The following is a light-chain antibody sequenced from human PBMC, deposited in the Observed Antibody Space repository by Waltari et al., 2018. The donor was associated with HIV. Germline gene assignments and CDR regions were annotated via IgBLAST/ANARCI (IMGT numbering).Light chain of an antibody. V-gene: IGKV3-20*01. CDR3: QQYGSSREAT. Sequence: EIVLTQSPGTLSLSPGGRATLSCRASQSVSSNYLAWYQQKPGQAPRLLIYGASGRATGIPDRFSGSGSGTDFTLTISRLEPEDFAVYYCQQYGSSREATFGEWTKVEIK. J-gene: IGKJ4*01. CDR1: QSVSSNY. CDR2: GAS.